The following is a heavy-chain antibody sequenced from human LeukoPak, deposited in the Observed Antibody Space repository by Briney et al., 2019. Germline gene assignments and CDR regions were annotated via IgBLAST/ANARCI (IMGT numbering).Heavy chain of an antibody. CDR3: ARGDHPYYFDY. V-gene: IGHV4-59*01. J-gene: IGHJ4*02. CDR1: GGSISSYY. Sequence: SETLSLTCTVSGGSISSYYWSWIRQPPRKGLDWIGYIYHSGNTNYNPSLKSRVTISVDTSKNQFSLKLSSVTAADTAVYFCARGDHPYYFDYWGQGTLVTVSS. CDR2: IYHSGNT. D-gene: IGHD1-14*01.